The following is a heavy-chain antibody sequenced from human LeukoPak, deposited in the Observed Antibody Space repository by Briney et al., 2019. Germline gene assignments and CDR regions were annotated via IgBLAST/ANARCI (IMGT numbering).Heavy chain of an antibody. D-gene: IGHD6-13*01. CDR2: SYHSGRT. CDR1: GYSISSGYY. J-gene: IGHJ4*02. V-gene: IGHV4-38-2*02. Sequence: SETLSLTCTVSGYSISSGYYWGWIRQPPGKGLEWIGNSYHSGRTYYNPSLKSRVTISVDTSKNQPSLRLSSVAAADTAVYYCASTGYSSSWYEGQIDYWGQGTLVTVSS. CDR3: ASTGYSSSWYEGQIDY.